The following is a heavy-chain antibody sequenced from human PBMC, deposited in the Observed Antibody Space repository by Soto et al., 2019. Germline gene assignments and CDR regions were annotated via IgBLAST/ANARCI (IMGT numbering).Heavy chain of an antibody. CDR3: AKYGGVTNVRYYFDY. D-gene: IGHD1-26*01. CDR2: ISGSGGST. V-gene: IGHV3-23*01. J-gene: IGHJ4*02. Sequence: EVQLLESGGGLVQPGGSLRLSCAASGFTFSSYAMIWVRQAPGKGLEWVSAISGSGGSTYYADSVKGRFTISRDNSKNTLYLQMNSLRAEDTAVYYCAKYGGVTNVRYYFDYWGQGTLVTVSS. CDR1: GFTFSSYA.